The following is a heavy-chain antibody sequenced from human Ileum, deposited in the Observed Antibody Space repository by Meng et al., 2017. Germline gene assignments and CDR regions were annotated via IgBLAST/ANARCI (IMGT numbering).Heavy chain of an antibody. J-gene: IGHJ4*02. D-gene: IGHD6-13*01. CDR1: GGSISSGGYY. Sequence: QVQLQESGPGLVKPSQTLSLTCTVSGGSISSGGYYWSWNRQHPGKGLEWIGYIYYSGTTYYNPSLKSRVTISVDTSKNQFSLKLSSVTAADTAVYYCAREPPAAAGTGADYWGQGTLVTVSS. CDR2: IYYSGTT. V-gene: IGHV4-31*03. CDR3: AREPPAAAGTGADY.